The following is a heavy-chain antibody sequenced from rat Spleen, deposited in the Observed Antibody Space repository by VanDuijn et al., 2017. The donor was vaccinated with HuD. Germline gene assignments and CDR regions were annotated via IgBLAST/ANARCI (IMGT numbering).Heavy chain of an antibody. Sequence: EVQLVESGGGLVQPGRSLKLSCAASGFTFSDWNMAWVRQTPKKGLERVAIISYDGSSSYYRDAVKGRFTISRDNAENTQYLQMDSLTSEDTATYYCTRHGGTYWDYFDYWGQGVMVTVSS. CDR2: ISYDGSSS. CDR1: GFTFSDWN. V-gene: IGHV5-7*01. CDR3: TRHGGTYWDYFDY. D-gene: IGHD1-12*02. J-gene: IGHJ2*01.